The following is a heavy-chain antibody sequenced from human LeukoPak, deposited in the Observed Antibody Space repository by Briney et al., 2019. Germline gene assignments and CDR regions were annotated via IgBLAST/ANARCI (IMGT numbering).Heavy chain of an antibody. Sequence: GGSLRLSCAASGFTVSDNYMSWVRQAPGKGLEWVSYISSSGSTIYYADSVKGRFTISRDNAKNSLYLQMNSLRAEDTAVYYCAVGSLGSGLLDYWGQGTLVTVSS. J-gene: IGHJ4*02. CDR1: GFTVSDNY. CDR3: AVGSLGSGLLDY. D-gene: IGHD5-18*01. CDR2: ISSSGSTI. V-gene: IGHV3-11*01.